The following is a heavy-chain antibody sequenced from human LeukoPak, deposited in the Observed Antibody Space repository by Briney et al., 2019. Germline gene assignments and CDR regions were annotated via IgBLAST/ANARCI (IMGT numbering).Heavy chain of an antibody. D-gene: IGHD2-2*01. J-gene: IGHJ5*02. V-gene: IGHV1-69*05. CDR1: GGSLSNYA. Sequence: SVKVSCKPSGGSLSNYAFNWVRQAPGQGLEWMGGIIPVLSTTNYAQKFQGRVTITTDESTNTAYMEMSSLTSEDTAVYFCVNSSTTLNVFGPWGQGTLVTVSS. CDR2: IIPVLSTT. CDR3: VNSSTTLNVFGP.